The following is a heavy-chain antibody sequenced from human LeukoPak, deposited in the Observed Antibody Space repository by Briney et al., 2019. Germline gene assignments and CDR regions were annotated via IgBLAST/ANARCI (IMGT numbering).Heavy chain of an antibody. CDR1: GYSISSGYY. D-gene: IGHD2-15*01. J-gene: IGHJ6*03. CDR2: IYHSGST. V-gene: IGHV4-38-2*02. CDR3: ARTTEGYCRGRSCYSYYYYMDV. Sequence: SETLSLTCTVSGYSISSGYYWGWIRQPPGKGLEWIGSIYHSGSTNYNPSLKSRVTISVDTSKNQFSLKLSSVTAADTAEYYCARTTEGYCRGRSCYSYYYYMDVWGKGTTVTVSS.